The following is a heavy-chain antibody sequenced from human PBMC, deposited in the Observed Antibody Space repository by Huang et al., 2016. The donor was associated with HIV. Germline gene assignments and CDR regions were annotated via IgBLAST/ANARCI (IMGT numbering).Heavy chain of an antibody. D-gene: IGHD2-8*02. Sequence: QVHLVESGGGVVQPGGSLRLSCAASGFTFSNFGMHWVRQAPGKGLEWVGFILHYGRNKFYADSMTGRFTISRDNTQDTLFLEMKTVKSEDTAIYYCAKDEKFFCSGGSCFSSNIDYWGQGTLVTVSS. J-gene: IGHJ4*02. CDR1: GFTFSNFG. V-gene: IGHV3-30*02. CDR2: ILHYGRNK. CDR3: AKDEKFFCSGGSCFSSNIDY.